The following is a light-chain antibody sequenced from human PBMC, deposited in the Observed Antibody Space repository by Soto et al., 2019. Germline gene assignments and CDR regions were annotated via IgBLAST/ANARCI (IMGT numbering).Light chain of an antibody. J-gene: IGKJ4*01. CDR1: QSVSSN. CDR3: QEYNNWPLT. CDR2: GAS. V-gene: IGKV3-15*01. Sequence: EIVMTQSPATLYVSPGERATLSCRASQSVSSNFAWYQHKPGQAPRPLIYGASTRATGIPARFSGRGSGTEFTLTLSSLQSEDFAVHYCQEYNNWPLTFGGGTKVEIK.